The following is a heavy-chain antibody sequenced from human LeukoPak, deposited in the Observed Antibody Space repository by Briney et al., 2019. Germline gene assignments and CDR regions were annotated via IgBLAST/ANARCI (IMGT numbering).Heavy chain of an antibody. CDR1: GFTFDDYA. CDR2: ISWNSGSI. D-gene: IGHD6-13*01. V-gene: IGHV3-9*01. J-gene: IGHJ4*02. Sequence: GGSLRLSCAASGFTFDDYAMHWVRQAPGKGLEWVSGISWNSGSIGYADSVKGRFTISRDNAKNSLYLQMNSLRAEDTALYYCAKGGKYSSSWYISGGRRDTNYADYWGQGTLVTVSS. CDR3: AKGGKYSSSWYISGGRRDTNYADY.